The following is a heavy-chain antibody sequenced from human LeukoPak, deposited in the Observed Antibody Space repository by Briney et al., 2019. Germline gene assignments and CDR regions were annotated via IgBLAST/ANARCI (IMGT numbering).Heavy chain of an antibody. D-gene: IGHD3/OR15-3a*01. CDR1: GYTFTNYY. J-gene: IGHJ4*02. Sequence: GASVKVSCKASGYTFTNYYMHWVRRAPGQGLEWMGIINPSGGSTSYAQKFRGRVTMTRDTSTSTVYMELSSLRSEDTAVYYCARASRTGGFDYWGQGTLVTVS. CDR2: INPSGGST. CDR3: ARASRTGGFDY. V-gene: IGHV1-46*01.